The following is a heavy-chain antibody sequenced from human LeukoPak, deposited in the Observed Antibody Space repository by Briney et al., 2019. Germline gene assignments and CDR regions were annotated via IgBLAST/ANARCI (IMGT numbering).Heavy chain of an antibody. J-gene: IGHJ4*02. CDR1: GGSISSTSDSNW. Sequence: SETLSLTCAVSGGSISSTSDSNWWNWVRQPPGKALEWIGEIYHSGYTHYNPSLKSRVTISVDMSKNQFSLKLTSVTAADTAVYYCARGHSSGWTTRNFDYWGQGAQVTASS. D-gene: IGHD6-19*01. CDR2: IYHSGYT. CDR3: ARGHSSGWTTRNFDY. V-gene: IGHV4-4*02.